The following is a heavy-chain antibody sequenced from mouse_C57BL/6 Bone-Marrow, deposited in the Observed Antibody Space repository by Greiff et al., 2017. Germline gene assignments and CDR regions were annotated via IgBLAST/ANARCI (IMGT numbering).Heavy chain of an antibody. Sequence: QVQLQQPGAELVRPGSSVKLSCKASGYTFTSYWMDWVKQRPGQGLEWIGNIYPSDSETHYNQKFKDKATLTVVKSSSTAYMQLSSLTSEDSAVYYCAKRGDYYGSSPLAYWGQGTLVTVSA. CDR1: GYTFTSYW. D-gene: IGHD1-1*01. J-gene: IGHJ3*01. V-gene: IGHV1-61*01. CDR3: AKRGDYYGSSPLAY. CDR2: IYPSDSET.